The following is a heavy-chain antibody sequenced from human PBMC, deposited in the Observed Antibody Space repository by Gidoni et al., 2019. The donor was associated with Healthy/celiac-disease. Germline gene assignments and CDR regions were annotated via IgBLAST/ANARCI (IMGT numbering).Heavy chain of an antibody. D-gene: IGHD2-15*01. CDR3: ARVGPGYCSGGSCSAPFDP. V-gene: IGHV4-4*07. Sequence: QVQLQESGPGLVKPSETLSLTCTVSGGSISSYYWSWIRQPAGKGLEWIGRIYTSGSTNYNPSLKSRVTMSVDTSKNQFSLKLSSVTAADTAVYYCARVGPGYCSGGSCSAPFDPWGQGTLVTVSS. CDR1: GGSISSYY. J-gene: IGHJ5*02. CDR2: IYTSGST.